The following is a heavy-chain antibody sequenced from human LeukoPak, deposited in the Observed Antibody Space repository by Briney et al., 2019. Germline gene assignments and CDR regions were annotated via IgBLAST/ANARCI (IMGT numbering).Heavy chain of an antibody. Sequence: SETRSLTCAVSGYSISSGYYWGWIRQPPGKGLEWIGSIYHSGSTYYNPSLKSRVTISVDTSKNQFSLKLSSVTAADTAVYYCAREGYSYGSGGFYWGQGTLVTVSS. D-gene: IGHD5-18*01. CDR3: AREGYSYGSGGFY. CDR1: GYSISSGYY. V-gene: IGHV4-38-2*02. J-gene: IGHJ4*02. CDR2: IYHSGST.